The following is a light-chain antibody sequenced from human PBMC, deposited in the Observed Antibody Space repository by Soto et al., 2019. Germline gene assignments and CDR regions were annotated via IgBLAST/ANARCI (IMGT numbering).Light chain of an antibody. Sequence: DIQMTQSPSALSASVGDRVTISCRASQNIGYFLNWYQQKPGKAPKLLIYAASSLQSGVPSRFSGSGSGTDFTLTISSLQPEDFATYYCQQSYSGLPMYTFGHGTKL. CDR3: QQSYSGLPMYT. V-gene: IGKV1-39*01. CDR1: QNIGYF. CDR2: AAS. J-gene: IGKJ2*01.